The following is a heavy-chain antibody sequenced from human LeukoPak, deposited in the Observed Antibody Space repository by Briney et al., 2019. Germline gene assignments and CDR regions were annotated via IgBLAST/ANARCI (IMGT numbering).Heavy chain of an antibody. J-gene: IGHJ4*02. CDR1: GFTFSDYY. CDR3: ARVKGLSSSFDRGLYYFDY. CDR2: INHSGST. D-gene: IGHD6-6*01. Sequence: LRLSCAASGFTFSDYYMSWIRQPPGKGLEWIGEINHSGSTNYNPSLKSRVTISVDTSKNQFSLKLSSVTAADTAVYYCARVKGLSSSFDRGLYYFDYWGQGTLVTVSS. V-gene: IGHV4-34*01.